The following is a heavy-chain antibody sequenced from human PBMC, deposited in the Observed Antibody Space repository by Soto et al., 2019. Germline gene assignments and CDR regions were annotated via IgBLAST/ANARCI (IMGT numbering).Heavy chain of an antibody. CDR3: ARQPADCSSTSCSPGGAFDI. CDR1: GFTFSSYG. D-gene: IGHD2-2*01. CDR2: IWYDGSNK. V-gene: IGHV3-33*01. J-gene: IGHJ3*02. Sequence: QVQLVESGGGVVQPGRSLRLSCAASGFTFSSYGMHWVRQAPGKGLEWVAVIWYDGSNKYYADSVKGRFTISRDNSKNTLYLQMNSLRAEDTAVYYCARQPADCSSTSCSPGGAFDIWGQGTMVTVSS.